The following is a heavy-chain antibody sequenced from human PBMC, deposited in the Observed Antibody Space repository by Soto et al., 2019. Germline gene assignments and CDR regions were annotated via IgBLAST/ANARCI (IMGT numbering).Heavy chain of an antibody. CDR3: SAEDSSSWYYYYGMDV. J-gene: IGHJ6*02. Sequence: ASVKVSCKASGYTFTSYGISWVRQAPGQGLEWMGWISAYNGNTNYAQKLQGRVTMTTDTSTSTAYMELSSLRSEDTAVYYCSAEDSSSWYYYYGMDVWGQGTTVTVSS. CDR1: GYTFTSYG. V-gene: IGHV1-18*01. D-gene: IGHD6-6*01. CDR2: ISAYNGNT.